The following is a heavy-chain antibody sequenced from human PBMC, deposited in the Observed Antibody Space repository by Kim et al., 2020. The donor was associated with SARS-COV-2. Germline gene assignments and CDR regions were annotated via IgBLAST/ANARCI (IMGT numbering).Heavy chain of an antibody. D-gene: IGHD6-13*01. J-gene: IGHJ1*01. CDR1: GGTFSSYA. V-gene: IGHV1-69*01. CDR2: IIPIFGTA. Sequence: VKVSCKASGGTFSSYAISWVRQAPGQGLEWMGGIIPIFGTANYAQKFQGRVTITADESTSTAYMELSSLRSEDTAVYYCARLGPIAAAGTDFQHWGQGTLVTVSS. CDR3: ARLGPIAAAGTDFQH.